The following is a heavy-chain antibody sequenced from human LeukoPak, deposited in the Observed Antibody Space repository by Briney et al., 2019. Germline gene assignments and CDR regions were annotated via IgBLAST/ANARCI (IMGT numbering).Heavy chain of an antibody. Sequence: PSETLSLTCAVYGGAFSGYYWSWIRQPPGKGLEWIGEINHSGSTNYNPSLKSRVTISVDTSKNQFSLELSSVTAADTAVYYCARGLRSGGTCALDYWGQGTLVTVSS. CDR2: INHSGST. V-gene: IGHV4-34*01. J-gene: IGHJ4*02. CDR1: GGAFSGYY. CDR3: ARGLRSGGTCALDY. D-gene: IGHD2-15*01.